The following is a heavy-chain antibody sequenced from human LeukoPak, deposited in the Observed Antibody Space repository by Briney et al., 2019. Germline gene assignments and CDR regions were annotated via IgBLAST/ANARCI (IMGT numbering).Heavy chain of an antibody. V-gene: IGHV3-23*01. D-gene: IGHD2-21*01. Sequence: PGGSLRLSCAASGFTFSSYGMSWVRQAPGKGLEWVSAISGSGGTTYYADSVKGRFTISRGNSKNTLYLQMNSLRADDTAVYYCAKAVILGGYFDYWGQGTLVTVSS. CDR2: ISGSGGTT. CDR3: AKAVILGGYFDY. J-gene: IGHJ4*02. CDR1: GFTFSSYG.